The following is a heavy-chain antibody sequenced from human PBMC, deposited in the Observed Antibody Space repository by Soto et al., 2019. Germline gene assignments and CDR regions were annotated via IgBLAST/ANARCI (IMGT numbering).Heavy chain of an antibody. Sequence: PGESLKISCKGSGYSFTSYWISWVRQMPGKGLEWMGRIDPSDSYTNYSPSFQGHVTISADKSISTAYLQWSSLKASDTAMYYCARPRAGRFLEWFRGRPKRDAFDIWGQGTMVTVS. CDR2: IDPSDSYT. J-gene: IGHJ3*02. V-gene: IGHV5-10-1*01. CDR3: ARPRAGRFLEWFRGRPKRDAFDI. CDR1: GYSFTSYW. D-gene: IGHD3-3*01.